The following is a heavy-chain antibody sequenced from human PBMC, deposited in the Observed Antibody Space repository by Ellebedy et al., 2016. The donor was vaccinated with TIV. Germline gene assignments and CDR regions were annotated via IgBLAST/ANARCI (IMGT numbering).Heavy chain of an antibody. CDR2: ISGSGGST. Sequence: GESLKISXAASGFTFSSYAMSWVRQAPGKGLEWVSAISGSGGSTYYADSVKGRFTISRDNSKNTLYLQMNSLRAEDTAVYYCAKDGPAYYYDSSGYYYGWGQGTLVTVSS. CDR1: GFTFSSYA. J-gene: IGHJ4*02. V-gene: IGHV3-23*01. CDR3: AKDGPAYYYDSSGYYYG. D-gene: IGHD3-22*01.